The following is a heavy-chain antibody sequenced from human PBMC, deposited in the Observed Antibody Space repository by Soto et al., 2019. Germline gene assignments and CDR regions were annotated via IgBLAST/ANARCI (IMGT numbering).Heavy chain of an antibody. CDR1: GFTFSSYG. Sequence: QVQLVESGGGVVQPGRSLRLSCAASGFTFSSYGMHWVRQAPGKGLEWVAVIWYDGSNKYYADTVKGRFTISRDNSKNTLYLQMNSLRAEDTAVYYCARAWLMKVDYWGQGTLVTVSS. CDR2: IWYDGSNK. D-gene: IGHD3-22*01. J-gene: IGHJ4*02. CDR3: ARAWLMKVDY. V-gene: IGHV3-33*01.